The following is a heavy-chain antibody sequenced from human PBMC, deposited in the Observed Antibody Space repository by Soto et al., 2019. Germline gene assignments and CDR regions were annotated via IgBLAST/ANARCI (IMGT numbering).Heavy chain of an antibody. V-gene: IGHV3-23*01. J-gene: IGHJ6*03. D-gene: IGHD1-26*01. CDR3: AKTVGLRDPMGYYSYYMEV. CDR2: ISGSGGST. CDR1: GFTFSSYD. Sequence: WGSVMLPCAASGFTFSSYDMSWVRQAPGNGLEGVSAISGSGGSTYYADSVKGRFTISRDNTKNTLYLQMKSRRAEATDVYYCAKTVGLRDPMGYYSYYMEVWGKGTTVTVSS.